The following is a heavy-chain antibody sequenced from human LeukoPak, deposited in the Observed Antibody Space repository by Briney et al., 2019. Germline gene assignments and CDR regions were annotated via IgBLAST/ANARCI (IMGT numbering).Heavy chain of an antibody. V-gene: IGHV3-11*01. D-gene: IGHD3-10*01. CDR2: ISSSGSTI. CDR3: ARSELLWFGGVNSGFDY. J-gene: IGHJ4*02. Sequence: GSLRLSCAASGFPFSDYYMSWIRQAPGKGLEWVSYISSSGSTIYYADSVKGRFTISRDNAKNSLYPQMNSLRAEDTAAYYCARSELLWFGGVNSGFDYWGQGTLVTVSS. CDR1: GFPFSDYY.